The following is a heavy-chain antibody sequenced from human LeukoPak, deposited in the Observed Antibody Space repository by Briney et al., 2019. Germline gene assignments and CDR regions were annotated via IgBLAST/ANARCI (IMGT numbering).Heavy chain of an antibody. Sequence: GGSLRLSCAASGFTFSSYWMSGVRQAPGKGLGWGANIKQDGSEKYYVGSVKGRFTISRDNAKNSMYLQMNSLRAEDTAVYYCARVFSDFWSGYSYGWWFDPWGQGTLVTVSS. CDR1: GFTFSSYW. CDR2: IKQDGSEK. CDR3: ARVFSDFWSGYSYGWWFDP. D-gene: IGHD3-3*01. J-gene: IGHJ5*02. V-gene: IGHV3-7*01.